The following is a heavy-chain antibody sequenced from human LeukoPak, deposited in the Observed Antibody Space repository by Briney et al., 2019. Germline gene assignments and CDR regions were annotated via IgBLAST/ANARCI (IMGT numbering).Heavy chain of an antibody. V-gene: IGHV3-49*04. D-gene: IGHD6-19*01. CDR2: IRSKAYGGAT. CDR3: TREGQQSSGWYWVLDY. J-gene: IGHJ4*02. CDR1: GFTFGDYA. Sequence: PGGSLRLSCTASGFTFGDYAMSWVRQAPGKGLEWVGFIRSKAYGGATEYAASVKGRFTISRDDSKSIAYLQMNSLKTEDTAVYYCTREGQQSSGWYWVLDYWGQGTLVTVSS.